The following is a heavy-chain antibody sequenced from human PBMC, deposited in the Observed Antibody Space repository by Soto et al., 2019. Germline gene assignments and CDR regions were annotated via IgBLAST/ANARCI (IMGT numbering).Heavy chain of an antibody. V-gene: IGHV3-30*03. D-gene: IGHD3-16*01. CDR1: GFTFSSYA. CDR3: FGPLYGMDV. CDR2: ISYDGSNK. J-gene: IGHJ6*02. Sequence: GESLKISCAASGFTFSSYAMHWVRQAPGKGLEWVAVISYDGSNKYYADSVKGRFTISRDNSKNTLYVQMNSLRGEDTAVYYCFGPLYGMDVWGQGTTVTVSS.